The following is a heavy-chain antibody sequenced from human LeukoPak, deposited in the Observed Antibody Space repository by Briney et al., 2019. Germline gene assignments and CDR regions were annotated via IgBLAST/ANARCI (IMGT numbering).Heavy chain of an antibody. D-gene: IGHD6-13*01. J-gene: IGHJ3*02. CDR2: INPNSGGT. CDR1: GYTFTGYY. V-gene: IGHV1-2*04. CDR3: ARERRGSRIAAAGRAFDI. Sequence: GASVKVSCKASGYTFTGYYMHWVRQAPGQGLEWMGWINPNSGGTNYAQKFQGWVTMTRDTSISTAYMELSRLRTDDTAVYYCARERRGSRIAAAGRAFDIWGQGTMVTVSS.